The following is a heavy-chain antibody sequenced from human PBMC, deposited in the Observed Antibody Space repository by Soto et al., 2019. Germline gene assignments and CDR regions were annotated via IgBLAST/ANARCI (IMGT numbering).Heavy chain of an antibody. Sequence: QVQLVQSGAEVKKPGASVKVSCKAAGYTFTSYDINWMRRATGQGFEWMGWMNPNSGNTGYAQKFQGRVTMTRDTSKSTAFMELSSLRSEDTAVYYCARGPRNWGVDYWGQGTLVTVSS. CDR2: MNPNSGNT. D-gene: IGHD7-27*01. CDR1: GYTFTSYD. V-gene: IGHV1-8*01. CDR3: ARGPRNWGVDY. J-gene: IGHJ4*02.